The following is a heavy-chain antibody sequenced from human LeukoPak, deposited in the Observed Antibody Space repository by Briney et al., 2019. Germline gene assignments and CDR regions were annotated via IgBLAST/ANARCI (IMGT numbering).Heavy chain of an antibody. CDR1: GFTFSSSE. V-gene: IGHV3-48*03. J-gene: IGHJ4*02. CDR3: ARTKGYYYDSSGSFDY. D-gene: IGHD3-22*01. Sequence: GGSLRLSCAASGFTFSSSEMNWVRQAPGKGLEWVSYISDGGKTKYYADSVKGRFTISRDNAKNSLYLQMNSLRAEDTAVYYCARTKGYYYDSSGSFDYWGQGTLVTVSS. CDR2: ISDGGKTK.